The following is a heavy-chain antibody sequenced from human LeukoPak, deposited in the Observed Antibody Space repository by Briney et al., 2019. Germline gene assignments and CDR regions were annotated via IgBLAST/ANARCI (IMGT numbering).Heavy chain of an antibody. Sequence: KPSETLSLTCTVSGGSISSYYWSWIRQPAGKGLEWIGRIYTSGSTNYNPSLKSRVTMSVDTSKNQFSLKLSSVTAADTAVYYCARSPLKGSGGWYPPHIDQWGQGTLVTVSS. D-gene: IGHD6-19*01. CDR3: ARSPLKGSGGWYPPHIDQ. V-gene: IGHV4-4*07. CDR1: GGSISSYY. CDR2: IYTSGST. J-gene: IGHJ5*02.